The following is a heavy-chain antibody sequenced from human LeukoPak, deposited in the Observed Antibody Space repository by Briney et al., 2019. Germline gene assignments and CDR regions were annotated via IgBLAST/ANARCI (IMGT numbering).Heavy chain of an antibody. CDR1: GFSFSDFY. V-gene: IGHV3-7*03. J-gene: IGHJ4*02. CDR3: ARTRASLAF. D-gene: IGHD3-10*01. Sequence: TGGSLRLSCAASGFSFSDFYMSWVRQAPGKGLEWVASVYKDGSEKNYAVSVKGRFTISRDNTQNSLYLQMNSLRAEDTAVYYCARTRASLAFWGQGTLVTVSS. CDR2: VYKDGSEK.